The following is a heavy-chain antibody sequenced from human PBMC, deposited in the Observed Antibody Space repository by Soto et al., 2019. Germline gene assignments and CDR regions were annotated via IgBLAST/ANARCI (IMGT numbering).Heavy chain of an antibody. J-gene: IGHJ4*02. CDR2: ISGSGGRT. Sequence: EVQLLESGGGLVQPGGSLRLSCAASGFSFSSYAMSWVRQAPGKGLEWVSAISGSGGRTYYADSVKGRFTISRDNSKKSLYLQMNSLRAEDTAVYYCAEAQDIVVVVAESFDLWGQGTLVTVSS. D-gene: IGHD2-15*01. V-gene: IGHV3-23*01. CDR1: GFSFSSYA. CDR3: AEAQDIVVVVAESFDL.